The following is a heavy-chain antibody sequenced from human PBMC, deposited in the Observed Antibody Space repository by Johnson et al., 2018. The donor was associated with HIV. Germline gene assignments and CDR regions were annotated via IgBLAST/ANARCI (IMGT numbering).Heavy chain of an antibody. V-gene: IGHV3-9*01. CDR2: ISWNSGII. J-gene: IGHJ3*02. CDR1: GIIFDDYA. Sequence: QLVESGGGLVQPGRSLRLSCAASGIIFDDYAMHWVRQAPGKGLEWVSGISWNSGIIGYADSVKGRFTISRDNAKNSLYLQMNSLRDEDTALYYCAQGGADSSTKSTFDIWGQGTLVTVSS. D-gene: IGHD6-13*01. CDR3: AQGGADSSTKSTFDI.